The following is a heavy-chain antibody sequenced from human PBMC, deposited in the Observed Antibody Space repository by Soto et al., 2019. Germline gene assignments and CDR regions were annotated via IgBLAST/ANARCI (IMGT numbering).Heavy chain of an antibody. CDR1: GGSFRGYY. J-gene: IGHJ6*03. V-gene: IGHV4-34*01. CDR2: ITHSGST. Sequence: QVQLQQCGAGLLKPSETLSLTCAVYGGSFRGYYWSWLRQPPGKGLEWIGEITHSGSTNYNPSRKSRVTISVDTSKNQFSLKLSSVTAADTAVYYCARGVWQWLTFYYYYYMDVWGKGTTVTVSS. D-gene: IGHD6-19*01. CDR3: ARGVWQWLTFYYYYYMDV.